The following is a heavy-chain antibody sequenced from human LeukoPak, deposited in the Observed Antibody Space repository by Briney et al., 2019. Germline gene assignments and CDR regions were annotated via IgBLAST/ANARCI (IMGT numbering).Heavy chain of an antibody. CDR2: IYYSGST. D-gene: IGHD6-19*01. V-gene: IGHV4-59*01. J-gene: IGHJ4*02. Sequence: PSETLSLTCTVSGGSISNYYWGWIRQPPGKGLEWIGFIYYSGSTNYNPSLKSRVTISVDTSKNQFSLKLSSVTAADTAVYYCAMYSSGWGKFDYWGQGTLVTVSS. CDR1: GGSISNYY. CDR3: AMYSSGWGKFDY.